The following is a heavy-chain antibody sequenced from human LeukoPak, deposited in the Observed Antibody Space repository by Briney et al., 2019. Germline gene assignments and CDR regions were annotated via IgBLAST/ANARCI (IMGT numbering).Heavy chain of an antibody. CDR2: ISSSGSTI. Sequence: GGSLRLSCAASGFTFSSYEMNWVRQAPGKGLEWVSYISSSGSTIYYADSVKGRFTISRDNAKNSLYLQMNSLRAEDTALYYCATAGLYNWNYEGTAYFDYWGQGTLVTVSS. V-gene: IGHV3-48*03. CDR1: GFTFSSYE. CDR3: ATAGLYNWNYEGTAYFDY. D-gene: IGHD1-7*01. J-gene: IGHJ4*02.